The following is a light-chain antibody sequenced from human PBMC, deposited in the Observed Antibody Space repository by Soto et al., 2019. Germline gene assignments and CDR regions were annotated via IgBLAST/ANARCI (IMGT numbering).Light chain of an antibody. V-gene: IGKV3-15*01. CDR3: QKYNNWQWT. Sequence: EIVMTQSPATLSVSPGERGTLCCRASQSVSSNLGWYQHKTGQAPRLRLYGASTRDNGIPARFSGRRSGTEFTLTICSLQSEDCAAYSCQKYNNWQWTFGQGTKVAIK. J-gene: IGKJ1*01. CDR2: GAS. CDR1: QSVSSN.